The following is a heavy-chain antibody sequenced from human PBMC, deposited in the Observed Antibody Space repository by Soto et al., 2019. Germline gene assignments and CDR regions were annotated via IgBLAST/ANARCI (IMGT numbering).Heavy chain of an antibody. CDR1: GGSISSNY. CDR2: IYTRGGT. J-gene: IGHJ4*02. D-gene: IGHD5-18*01. V-gene: IGHV4-4*07. CDR3: ARGYFYGDTFDY. Sequence: QVQLQESGPGVVKISETLSLTCTISGGSISSNYCNWIRQSAGRGLEWIGRIYTRGGTNYNPSLKCRVTMSVDTSKTKFSLNLSSVTAADTAVYYCARGYFYGDTFDYWCQGTLVTVSS.